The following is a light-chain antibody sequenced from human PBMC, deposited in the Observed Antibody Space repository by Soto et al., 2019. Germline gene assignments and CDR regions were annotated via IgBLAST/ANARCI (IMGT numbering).Light chain of an antibody. CDR2: GAS. J-gene: IGKJ2*03. CDR1: HDVSSW. V-gene: IGKV1-12*01. CDR3: QQANSPYS. Sequence: DIQMTQSPSSFSSSVGDRATITCRASHDVSSWLAWYQQKPGKAPRLLIYGASTLQSGVPSRFSGSGSGTDFTLTISSLQPEDFATYYCQQANSPYSFGQGTKLEIK.